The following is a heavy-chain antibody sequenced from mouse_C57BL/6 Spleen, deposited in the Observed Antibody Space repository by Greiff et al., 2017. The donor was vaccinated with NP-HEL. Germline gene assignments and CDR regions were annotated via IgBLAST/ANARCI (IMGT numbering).Heavy chain of an antibody. D-gene: IGHD2-5*01. CDR3: TRSPYYSNYSYFDY. Sequence: VQLQQSGAELVRPGASVTLSCKASGYTFTDYEMHWVKQTPVHGLEWIGAIDPETGGTAYNQKFKGKAILTADKSSSTAYMELRSLTSEDSAVYYCTRSPYYSNYSYFDYWGQGTTLTVSS. J-gene: IGHJ2*01. V-gene: IGHV1-15*01. CDR2: IDPETGGT. CDR1: GYTFTDYE.